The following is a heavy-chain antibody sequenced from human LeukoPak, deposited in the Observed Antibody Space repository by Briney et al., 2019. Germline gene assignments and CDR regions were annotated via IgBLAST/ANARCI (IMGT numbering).Heavy chain of an antibody. CDR1: GVTFSSYT. D-gene: IGHD3-10*01. J-gene: IGHJ4*02. CDR2: IHPSGSSA. V-gene: IGHV3-21*01. CDR3: VRDALGESGAGGY. Sequence: GGSLRLSCAGSGVTFSSYTMNWVRQAPGKGLDWFSSIHPSGSSAYYADSVKGRSTISRDNAQNSLYLQMNSLRAEDTAVYYCVRDALGESGAGGYWGQGTLVTASS.